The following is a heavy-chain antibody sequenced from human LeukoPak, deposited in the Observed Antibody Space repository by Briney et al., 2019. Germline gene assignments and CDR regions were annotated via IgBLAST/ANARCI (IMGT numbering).Heavy chain of an antibody. J-gene: IGHJ4*02. V-gene: IGHV3-30*01. CDR1: GFTFSSYA. CDR3: ARTTFFYFDY. Sequence: GRSLRLSCAASGFTFSSYAMHWVRQAPGKGLEWVAVISYDGSNKYYADSVKGRFTISRDNSKNTLYLQMNSLRAEDTAVYYCARTTFFYFDYWGQGTLVTVSS. D-gene: IGHD1-1*01. CDR2: ISYDGSNK.